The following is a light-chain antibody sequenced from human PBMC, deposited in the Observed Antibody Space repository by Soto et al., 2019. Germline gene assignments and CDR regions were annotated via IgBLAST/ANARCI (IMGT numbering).Light chain of an antibody. Sequence: SYELTQPPSVSVSLGQTASITCSGDKLGDKYACWYQQKPGQSPVLVIYQDTERPSGIPERFSGSNSENTATLTISGTQAMDEADYYCQAWDNKIVVFGGGTKLTVL. CDR1: KLGDKY. CDR2: QDT. V-gene: IGLV3-1*01. J-gene: IGLJ2*01. CDR3: QAWDNKIVV.